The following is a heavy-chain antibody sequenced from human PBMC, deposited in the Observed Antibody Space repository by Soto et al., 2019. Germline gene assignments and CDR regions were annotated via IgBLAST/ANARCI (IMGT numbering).Heavy chain of an antibody. V-gene: IGHV5-51*01. CDR2: IYPGDADT. J-gene: IGHJ4*01. CDR3: VRLAAIIDFYN. D-gene: IGHD6-13*01. CDR1: GYIFTKYW. Sequence: ESLKSSCQGSGYIFTKYWIGWVRQMPGKGLEWMGIIYPGDADTRYSPSFQGQATISADKSINIAYLQWSSLKASDTAMYYCVRLAAIIDFYNWGHVTLVTVSS.